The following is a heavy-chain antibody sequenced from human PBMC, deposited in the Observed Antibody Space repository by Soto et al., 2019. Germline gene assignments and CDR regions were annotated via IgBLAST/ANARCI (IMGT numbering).Heavy chain of an antibody. CDR2: IYYSGST. CDR1: GGSISSGDYY. Sequence: PSETLSLTCTVSGGSISSGDYYWSWIRQPPGKGLEWIGYIYYSGSTYYNPSLKSRVTISVDTSKNQFSLKLSSVTAADTAVYYCARSDYYYDSSGYSSKTIDDWGQGTLVTVSS. CDR3: ARSDYYYDSSGYSSKTIDD. V-gene: IGHV4-30-4*01. J-gene: IGHJ4*02. D-gene: IGHD3-22*01.